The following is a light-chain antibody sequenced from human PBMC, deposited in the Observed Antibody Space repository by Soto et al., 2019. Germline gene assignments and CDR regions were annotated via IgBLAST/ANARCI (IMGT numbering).Light chain of an antibody. V-gene: IGKV3D-15*01. J-gene: IGKJ1*01. CDR2: EAS. CDR3: QQYNNWGGT. CDR1: QSIGDT. Sequence: EIVLTQSPATLSLSPGERATLSCRASQSIGDTLAWYQQKPGQAPRLLIFEASTRATGVPARFSGSGSGTEFTLTISSLQSEDFAVYYCQQYNNWGGTFGQGTKVDIK.